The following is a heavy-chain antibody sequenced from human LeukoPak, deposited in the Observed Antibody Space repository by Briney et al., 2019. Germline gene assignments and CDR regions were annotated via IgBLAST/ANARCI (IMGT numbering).Heavy chain of an antibody. CDR1: GYTFTSYG. V-gene: IGHV1-18*01. CDR2: ISAYNGNT. CDR3: ARDYCSGGSCYLFDY. Sequence: GASVKVSCKASGYTFTSYGISWVRQAPGQGLEWMGWISAYNGNTNYAQKLQGRVTMTTDTSTSTAYMGLRSLRSDDTAVYYCARDYCSGGSCYLFDYWGQGTLVTVSP. D-gene: IGHD2-15*01. J-gene: IGHJ4*02.